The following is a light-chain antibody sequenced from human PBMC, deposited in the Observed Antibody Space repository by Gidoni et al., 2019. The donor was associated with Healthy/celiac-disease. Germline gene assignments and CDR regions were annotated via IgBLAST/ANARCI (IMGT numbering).Light chain of an antibody. CDR2: GAS. J-gene: IGKJ4*01. Sequence: EILMTQSPATLSVSPGDRATLSCRASQSVSSNLAWYQQKPGQAPKLLIYGASTRATGIPARCSSSGSCTEFTLTIISLQSEDFAVYYCQQYNNWPPELTFGGGTKVEIK. CDR3: QQYNNWPPELT. CDR1: QSVSSN. V-gene: IGKV3-15*01.